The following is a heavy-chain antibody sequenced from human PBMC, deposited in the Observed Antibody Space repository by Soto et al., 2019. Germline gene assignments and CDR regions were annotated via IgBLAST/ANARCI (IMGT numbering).Heavy chain of an antibody. D-gene: IGHD3-9*01. CDR3: ARAVDYDILNFDY. CDR2: IYYSGST. V-gene: IGHV4-59*01. Sequence: SETLSLTCTVSGGSISSYYWSWIRQPPGKGLEWIGYIYYSGSTNYNPSLKSRVTISVDTSKNQFSLKLSSVTAADTAVYYCARAVDYDILNFDYWGQGTLVTVSS. J-gene: IGHJ4*02. CDR1: GGSISSYY.